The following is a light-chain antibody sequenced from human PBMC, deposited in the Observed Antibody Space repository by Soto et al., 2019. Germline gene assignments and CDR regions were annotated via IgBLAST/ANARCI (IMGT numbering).Light chain of an antibody. J-gene: IGKJ1*01. CDR3: QQYGSSPTT. Sequence: EIVLTQSPGTLSLSPGERATLSCRASQSVSSSYLAWYQQNPGQAPRLLIYGASSRATGIPDRFSGSGSGTDFTLTISRLEPEDCAVYYCQQYGSSPTTLGQGTKV. CDR2: GAS. V-gene: IGKV3-20*01. CDR1: QSVSSSY.